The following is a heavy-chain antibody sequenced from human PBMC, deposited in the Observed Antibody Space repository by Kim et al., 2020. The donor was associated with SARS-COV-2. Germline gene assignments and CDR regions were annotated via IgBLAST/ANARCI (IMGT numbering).Heavy chain of an antibody. CDR3: AKLLGFGESYQDYYYGMDV. Sequence: GRFTISRDNSKNTLYLQMNSLRAEDTAVYYCAKLLGFGESYQDYYYGMDVWGQGTTVTVSS. D-gene: IGHD3-10*01. J-gene: IGHJ6*02. V-gene: IGHV3-30*02.